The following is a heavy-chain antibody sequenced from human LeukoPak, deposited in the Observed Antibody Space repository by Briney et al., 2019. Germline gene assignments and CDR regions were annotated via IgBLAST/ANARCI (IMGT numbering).Heavy chain of an antibody. Sequence: GGSLRLSCAASGFTFSGSAMHWVRQASGKGLEWVGRIRSKANSYATAYGASVKGRFTISRDYSKNTAYLQMNSLKTEDTAVYYCTRLVVLLPGDSSGHRIHAFDIWGQGTMVTVSS. D-gene: IGHD3-22*01. CDR3: TRLVVLLPGDSSGHRIHAFDI. J-gene: IGHJ3*02. V-gene: IGHV3-73*01. CDR2: IRSKANSYAT. CDR1: GFTFSGSA.